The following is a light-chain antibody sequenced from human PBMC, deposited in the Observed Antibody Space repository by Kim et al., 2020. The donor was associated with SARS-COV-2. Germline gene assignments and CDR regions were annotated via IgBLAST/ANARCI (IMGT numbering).Light chain of an antibody. V-gene: IGKV1-39*01. Sequence: ASVGDRVTITCRASQSISSYLNWYQQKPGKAPKLLIYAASSLQSGVPSRFSGSGSGTDFALTISSLQPEDFATYYCQQSYSTPLTFGGGTKVDIK. CDR1: QSISSY. CDR3: QQSYSTPLT. CDR2: AAS. J-gene: IGKJ4*01.